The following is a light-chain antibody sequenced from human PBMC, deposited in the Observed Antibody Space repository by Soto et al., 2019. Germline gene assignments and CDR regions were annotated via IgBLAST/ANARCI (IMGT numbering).Light chain of an antibody. Sequence: QSALTQPPSASGSPGQSVTISCTGTSRDVGGYNYVSWYQQHPGKAPKLMIYEVNKRPSGVPDRFSGSKSGNTASLTVSGLQAEDEADYYCTSYAGSDNLIFGGGTQLTVL. J-gene: IGLJ7*01. CDR1: SRDVGGYNY. CDR2: EVN. V-gene: IGLV2-8*01. CDR3: TSYAGSDNLI.